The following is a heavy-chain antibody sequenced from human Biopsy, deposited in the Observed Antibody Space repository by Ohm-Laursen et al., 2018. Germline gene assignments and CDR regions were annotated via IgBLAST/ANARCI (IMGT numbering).Heavy chain of an antibody. CDR2: VYNGGIT. V-gene: IGHV4-59*01. CDR3: ARTPRDSFWSGSYKRGLWFDP. D-gene: IGHD3-3*01. CDR1: GGSIISYY. J-gene: IGHJ5*02. Sequence: SQTLSLTYSVSGGSIISYYWTWIRQPPGKGLVWIGHVYNGGITNYNPSLKSRVTISKDTSKNQFSLQVNSVTAADTAVYYCARTPRDSFWSGSYKRGLWFDPWGQGTLVIVSS.